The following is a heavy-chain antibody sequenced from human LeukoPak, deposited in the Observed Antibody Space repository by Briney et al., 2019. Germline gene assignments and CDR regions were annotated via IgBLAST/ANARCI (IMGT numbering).Heavy chain of an antibody. CDR3: AKDRSDNSSWYCVDV. CDR1: GFTFSNYA. D-gene: IGHD6-19*01. V-gene: IGHV3-23*01. J-gene: IGHJ6*02. CDR2: ISGSSDTT. Sequence: GGSLRLSCAASGFTFSNYAMSWVRQAPGKGPEWVSGISGSSDTTYYADSVKGRFTISRDNSKNTLYLQMNSLGAEDTAVYYCAKDRSDNSSWYCVDVWGQGTTVTVSS.